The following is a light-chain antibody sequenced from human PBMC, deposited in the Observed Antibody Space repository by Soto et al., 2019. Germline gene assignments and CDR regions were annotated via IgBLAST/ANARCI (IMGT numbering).Light chain of an antibody. Sequence: EIVLTQSPGTLSLSPGEGATLSCRASQSVSNNFVAWYQQRPGKAPRLLIYGSSSRASGIPDRFSGSGSGTDFTLTIRRLEPEDFAVYYCQQYCFSLLSLGGGTKVEIK. V-gene: IGKV3-20*01. CDR1: QSVSNNF. CDR2: GSS. J-gene: IGKJ4*01. CDR3: QQYCFSLLS.